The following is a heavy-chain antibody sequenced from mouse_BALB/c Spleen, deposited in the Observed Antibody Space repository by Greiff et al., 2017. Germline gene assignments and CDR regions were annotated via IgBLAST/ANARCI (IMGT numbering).Heavy chain of an antibody. CDR2: IDPANGNT. CDR3: AREEGQVSYAMDY. D-gene: IGHD3-3*01. CDR1: GFNIKDTY. V-gene: IGHV14-3*02. J-gene: IGHJ4*01. Sequence: EVQLQQSGAELVKPGASVKLSCTASGFNIKDTYMHWVKQRPEQGLEWIGRIDPANGNTKYDPKFQGKATITADTSSNTAYLQLSSLTSEDTAVYYCAREEGQVSYAMDYWGQGTSVTVSS.